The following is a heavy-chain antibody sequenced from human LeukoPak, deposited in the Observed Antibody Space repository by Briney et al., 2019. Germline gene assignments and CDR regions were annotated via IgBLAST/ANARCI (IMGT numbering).Heavy chain of an antibody. D-gene: IGHD3-22*01. CDR3: ANSDYYDSSGSTHDAFDI. CDR2: ISGDGGST. Sequence: PGGSLRLSCAASGFTFDDYAMHWVRQAPGKGLEWVSLISGDGGSTYYADSVKGRFTISRDNSKNSLYLQMNSLRTEDTASYYCANSDYYDSSGSTHDAFDIWGQGTMVTVSS. CDR1: GFTFDDYA. J-gene: IGHJ3*02. V-gene: IGHV3-43*02.